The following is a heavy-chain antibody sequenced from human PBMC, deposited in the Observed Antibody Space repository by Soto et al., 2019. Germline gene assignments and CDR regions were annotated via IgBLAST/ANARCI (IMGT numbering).Heavy chain of an antibody. J-gene: IGHJ5*02. CDR1: GGTFSSYA. Sequence: SVKVSCKASGGTFSSYAISWVRQAPGQGLEWMGGIIPIFGTANYAQKFQGRVTITADESTSTAYMELSSLRSEDTAVYYCTREARLYSGYEGYWFDPWGQGTLVTVSS. CDR2: IIPIFGTA. V-gene: IGHV1-69*13. D-gene: IGHD5-12*01. CDR3: TREARLYSGYEGYWFDP.